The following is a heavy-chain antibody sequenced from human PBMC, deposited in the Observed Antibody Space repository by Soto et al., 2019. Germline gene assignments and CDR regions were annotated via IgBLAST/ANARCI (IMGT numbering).Heavy chain of an antibody. CDR1: GYTFTSYC. V-gene: IGHV1-46*01. CDR2: INPSGGST. J-gene: IGHJ6*02. CDR3: ARDKQLVWYGHYYGMDV. Sequence: ASVKVSCKASGYTFTSYCLHWVRQAPGQGLEWMGVINPSGGSTSYAQKFQGRVTMTRDTSTSTVYMELSSLRSEDTAFYYCARDKQLVWYGHYYGMDVWGQGTTVTVSS. D-gene: IGHD6-6*01.